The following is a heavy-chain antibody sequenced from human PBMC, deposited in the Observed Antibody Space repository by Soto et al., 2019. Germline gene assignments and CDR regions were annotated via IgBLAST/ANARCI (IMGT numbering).Heavy chain of an antibody. CDR3: ASRGYSGYEFDS. V-gene: IGHV1-69*13. J-gene: IGHJ4*02. CDR2: IIPIFGTA. Sequence: SVKVFCKASVGTFSSYAISWVRQAPGQGLEWMGGIIPIFGTADYAQKFQGRVTITADESTSTAYMELSSLRSEDTAVYYCASRGYSGYEFDSWGQGTLVTVSS. D-gene: IGHD5-12*01. CDR1: VGTFSSYA.